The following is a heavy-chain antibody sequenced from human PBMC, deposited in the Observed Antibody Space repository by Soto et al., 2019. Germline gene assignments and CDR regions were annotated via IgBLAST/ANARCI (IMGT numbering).Heavy chain of an antibody. D-gene: IGHD3-3*02. Sequence: GGSLRLSCAASGFTFSEYAMSWVRQAPGKGLEWVSVIGGDGGSPNYADSVKGRFTVSRDNSKSTLYLQMDSLRAEDTALYYCAKESINRNGIYDPFDIWGQGTMVTVSS. CDR1: GFTFSEYA. CDR2: IGGDGGSP. CDR3: AKESINRNGIYDPFDI. V-gene: IGHV3-23*01. J-gene: IGHJ3*02.